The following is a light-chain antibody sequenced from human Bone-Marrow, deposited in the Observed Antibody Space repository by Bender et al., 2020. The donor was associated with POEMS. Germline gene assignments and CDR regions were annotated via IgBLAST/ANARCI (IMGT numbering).Light chain of an antibody. V-gene: IGLV2-23*02. CDR2: DVT. CDR3: CSYVSPTSLM. J-gene: IGLJ3*02. Sequence: QSALTQSPSASGSPGQSVTISCTGTSSDVGRYSLVSWYQQQPGKAPRLVIYDVTARPSGVSNRFSGSKSGNTASLTISGLQAEDEADYYCCSYVSPTSLMFGGGTKLTVL. CDR1: SSDVGRYSL.